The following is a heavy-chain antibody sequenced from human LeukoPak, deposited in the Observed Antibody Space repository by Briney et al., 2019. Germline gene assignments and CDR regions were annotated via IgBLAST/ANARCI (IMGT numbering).Heavy chain of an antibody. J-gene: IGHJ4*02. D-gene: IGHD3-3*01. V-gene: IGHV4-34*01. CDR1: GGSFSGYY. CDR2: INHSGST. Sequence: RTSETLSLTCAVYGGSFSGYYWSWIRQPPGKGLEWIGEINHSGSTNYNPSLKSRVTISVDTSKNQFSLKLSSVTAADTAVYYCAREGPHYDFWSGYYPLDYWGQGTLVTVSS. CDR3: AREGPHYDFWSGYYPLDY.